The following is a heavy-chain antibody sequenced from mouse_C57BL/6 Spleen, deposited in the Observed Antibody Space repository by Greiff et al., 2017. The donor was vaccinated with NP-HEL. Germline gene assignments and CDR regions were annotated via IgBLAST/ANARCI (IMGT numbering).Heavy chain of an antibody. CDR3: AREGTGGDFDY. D-gene: IGHD3-3*01. J-gene: IGHJ2*01. Sequence: EVQLQESGPGMVKPSQSLSLTCTVTGYSITSGYDWHWIRHFPGNKLEWMGYISYSGSTNYNPSLKSRISITHDTSKNHFFLKLNSVTTEDTATYYCAREGTGGDFDYWGQGTTLTVSS. CDR1: GYSITSGYD. CDR2: ISYSGST. V-gene: IGHV3-1*01.